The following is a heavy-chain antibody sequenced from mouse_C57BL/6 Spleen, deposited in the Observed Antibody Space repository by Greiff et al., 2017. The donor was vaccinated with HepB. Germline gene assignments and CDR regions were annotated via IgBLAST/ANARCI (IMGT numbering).Heavy chain of an antibody. D-gene: IGHD2-4*01. V-gene: IGHV1-80*01. J-gene: IGHJ4*01. CDR2: IYPGDGDT. CDR3: ARSGDYDNYAMDY. CDR1: GYAFSSYW. Sequence: VQLQQSGAELVKPGASVKISCKASGYAFSSYWMNWVKQRPGKGLEWIGQIYPGDGDTNYNGKFKGKATLTADKSSSTAYMQLSSLTSEDSAVYFCARSGDYDNYAMDYWGQGTSVTVSS.